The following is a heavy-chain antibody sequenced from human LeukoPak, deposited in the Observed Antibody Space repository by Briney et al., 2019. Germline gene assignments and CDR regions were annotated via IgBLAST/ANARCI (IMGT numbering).Heavy chain of an antibody. Sequence: SETLSLTCTVSGGSISSYYWSWIRQPPGKGLEWIGYIYYSGSTNYNPSLNSRVTISVDTSKNQFSLKLSSVTAADTAVYYCARGGKKSVWGSYRLTYFDYWGQGTLVTVSS. V-gene: IGHV4-59*01. CDR2: IYYSGST. CDR3: ARGGKKSVWGSYRLTYFDY. J-gene: IGHJ4*02. D-gene: IGHD3-16*02. CDR1: GGSISSYY.